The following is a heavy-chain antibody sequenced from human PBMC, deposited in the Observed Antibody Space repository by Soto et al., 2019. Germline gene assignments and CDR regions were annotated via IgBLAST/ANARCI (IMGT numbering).Heavy chain of an antibody. J-gene: IGHJ4*02. CDR3: ARGSSSWYYLDS. V-gene: IGHV3-30-3*01. CDR2: VSYDGGNK. CDR1: GFTFRSYD. Sequence: QVQLVESGGGVVQPGRSLRLSCAASGFTFRSYDMHWVRQAPGKGLEWVAFVSYDGGNKYYTDSVKGRFTISRDNSKNQLYLQLNSLRAQDTAVYYCARGSSSWYYLDSWGQGTLVTVSS. D-gene: IGHD6-13*01.